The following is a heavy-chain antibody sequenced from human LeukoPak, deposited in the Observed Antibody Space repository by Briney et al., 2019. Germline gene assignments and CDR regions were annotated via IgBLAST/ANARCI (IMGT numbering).Heavy chain of an antibody. CDR3: ARSTGGNSAY. CDR2: IYYSGST. CDR1: GGSINNYY. V-gene: IGHV4-59*08. J-gene: IGHJ4*02. D-gene: IGHD4-23*01. Sequence: SETLSLTCTVSGGSINNYYWTWIRQLPGKGLEWIGYIYYSGSTNYNPSLKSRVTISVDTSKNQFSLRLTSVTAADTAVYYCARSTGGNSAYWGQGILVTVSS.